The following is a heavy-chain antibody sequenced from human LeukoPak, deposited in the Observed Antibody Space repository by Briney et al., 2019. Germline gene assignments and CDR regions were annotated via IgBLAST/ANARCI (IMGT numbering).Heavy chain of an antibody. D-gene: IGHD4-17*01. J-gene: IGHJ4*02. CDR1: GFTFSNHG. CDR3: AKRAVTPPFDY. V-gene: IGHV3-30*02. CDR2: IWDDGINK. Sequence: GGSLRLSCAASGFTFSNHGMHWVRQAPGKGLEWVAVIWDDGINKYYADSVKGRFSISRDNSKNTLYLQMNSLRAEDTAVYYCAKRAVTPPFDYWGQGTLVTVSS.